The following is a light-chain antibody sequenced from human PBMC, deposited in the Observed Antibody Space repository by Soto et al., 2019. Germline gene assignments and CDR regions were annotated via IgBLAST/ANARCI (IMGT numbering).Light chain of an antibody. CDR3: SSYAASNNFYFV. Sequence: QSALTQPPSASGSPGQSVTISCTGTSSDGGGYNYVSWYQQYPGRAPKLMIYEVTKRPSGVPDLFSGSKSGNTASLTVSGLQAEDEADYYCSSYAASNNFYFVFGGGTKLTVL. J-gene: IGLJ3*02. CDR2: EVT. CDR1: SSDGGGYNY. V-gene: IGLV2-8*01.